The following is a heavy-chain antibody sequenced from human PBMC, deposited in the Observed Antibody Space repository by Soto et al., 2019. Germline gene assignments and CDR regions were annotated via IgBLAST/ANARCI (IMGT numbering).Heavy chain of an antibody. CDR2: ISSSGSTI. V-gene: IGHV3-11*01. J-gene: IGHJ6*03. CDR1: GFTFSDYY. CDR3: ARDRVGWGNGVVAAGEYYYYYMDV. Sequence: PGGSLRLSCAASGFTFSDYYMSWIRQAPGKGLEWVSYISSSGSTIYYADSVKGRFTISRDNAKNSLYLQMNSLRAEDTAVYYCARDRVGWGNGVVAAGEYYYYYMDVWGKGTTVTVSS. D-gene: IGHD2-15*01.